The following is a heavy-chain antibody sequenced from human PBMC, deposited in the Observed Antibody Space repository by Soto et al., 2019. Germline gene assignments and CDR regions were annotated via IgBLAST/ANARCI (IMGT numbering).Heavy chain of an antibody. Sequence: EVQLLESGGGLVQPGGSLRLSCAASGFTFSSYARSWVRQAPGKGLEWVSIISTSGDSTFYADSVKGRFTISRDNSKNTLYLQVNSLTAEDTAVYYCAKHFVNGEVDYWGQGTLVTVSS. V-gene: IGHV3-23*01. CDR3: AKHFVNGEVDY. CDR1: GFTFSSYA. D-gene: IGHD3-10*01. CDR2: ISTSGDST. J-gene: IGHJ4*02.